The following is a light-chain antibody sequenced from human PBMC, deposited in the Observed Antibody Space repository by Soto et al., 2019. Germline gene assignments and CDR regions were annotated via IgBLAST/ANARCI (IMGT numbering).Light chain of an antibody. CDR3: GAWDDNLNGYV. V-gene: IGLV1-44*01. Sequence: QPVLTQPPSASGSPGQRVTISCSGSYSNIGAYSVSWYQHLPGTAPKLLISSNNQRPSGVPDRFSGSKSGTSASLAISGLQSEDEADYYCGAWDDNLNGYVFGTGTKLTVL. CDR2: SNN. J-gene: IGLJ1*01. CDR1: YSNIGAYS.